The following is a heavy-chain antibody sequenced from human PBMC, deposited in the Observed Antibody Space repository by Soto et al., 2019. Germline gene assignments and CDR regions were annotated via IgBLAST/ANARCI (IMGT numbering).Heavy chain of an antibody. CDR2: ISGSGGST. CDR1: GFTFSSYA. CDR3: AKAHSGLGFDYGDYFGY. D-gene: IGHD4-17*01. J-gene: IGHJ4*02. V-gene: IGHV3-23*01. Sequence: PGGSLRLSCAASGFTFSSYAMSWVRQAPGKGLEWVSAISGSGGSTYYADSVKGRFTISRDNSKNTLYLQMNSLRAEDTAVYYCAKAHSGLGFDYGDYFGYWGQGTRVTVSS.